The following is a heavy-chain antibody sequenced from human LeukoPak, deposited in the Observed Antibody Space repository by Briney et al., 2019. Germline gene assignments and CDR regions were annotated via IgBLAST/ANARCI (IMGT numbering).Heavy chain of an antibody. CDR3: ARGRSEWLVTYYYYGMDV. D-gene: IGHD6-19*01. CDR2: IYYSGST. J-gene: IGHJ6*02. Sequence: PSATLSLTCTVSGVSISSYYWSWIRQPPGKGLEWIGYIYYSGSTNYNPSLKSRVTISVDTSKNQFSLKLSSVTAADTAVYYCARGRSEWLVTYYYYGMDVWGQGTTVTVSS. V-gene: IGHV4-59*01. CDR1: GVSISSYY.